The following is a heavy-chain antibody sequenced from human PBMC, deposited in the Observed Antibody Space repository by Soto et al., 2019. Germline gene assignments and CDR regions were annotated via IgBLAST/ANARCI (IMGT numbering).Heavy chain of an antibody. CDR3: ARATDYELTFDI. Sequence: SETLSLTCTVSGGSISSYYWSWIRQPPGKGLEWIGYIYYSGSTNYNPSLKSRVTISVDTSKNQFSLKLSSVTAADTAVYYCARATDYELTFDIWGQGTMVTVSS. J-gene: IGHJ3*02. D-gene: IGHD4-17*01. CDR2: IYYSGST. CDR1: GGSISSYY. V-gene: IGHV4-59*08.